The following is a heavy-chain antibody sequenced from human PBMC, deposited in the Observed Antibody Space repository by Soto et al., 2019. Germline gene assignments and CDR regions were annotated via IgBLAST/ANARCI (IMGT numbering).Heavy chain of an antibody. V-gene: IGHV3-21*01. CDR1: GFTFSSYS. D-gene: IGHD3-22*01. J-gene: IGHJ4*02. CDR3: AREYTPYYYDSSGSEN. CDR2: ISSSSSYI. Sequence: EVQLVESGGGLVKPGGSLRLSCAASGFTFSSYSMNWVRQAPGKGLEWVSSISSSSSYIYYADSVKGRFTISRDNAKNSLYLQMNRLRAEDTAVYYCAREYTPYYYDSSGSENWGQGTLVTVSS.